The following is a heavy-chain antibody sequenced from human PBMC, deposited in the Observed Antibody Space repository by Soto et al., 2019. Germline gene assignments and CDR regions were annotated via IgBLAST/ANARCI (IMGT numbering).Heavy chain of an antibody. Sequence: GGSLRLSCAASGFTFSGYGMTWVRQAPGKGLEWVSAIGGSGGSTYYADSVKGRFTISRDNSKNTLYLQVSSLRAEDTAVYYCAKDGAGTYYGMDVWGQGTTVTVSS. CDR1: GFTFSGYG. CDR3: AKDGAGTYYGMDV. CDR2: IGGSGGST. V-gene: IGHV3-23*01. J-gene: IGHJ6*02. D-gene: IGHD6-19*01.